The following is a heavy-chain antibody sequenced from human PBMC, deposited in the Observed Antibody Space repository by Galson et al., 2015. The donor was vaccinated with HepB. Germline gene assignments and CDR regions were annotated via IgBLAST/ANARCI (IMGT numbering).Heavy chain of an antibody. CDR2: IYYSGST. Sequence: LSLTCTVSGGSISSSSHYWGWIRQPPGKGLEWIGSIYYSGSTYYNPSLKSRVTISVDTSKNQFSLKLSSVTAADTAVYYCARHLGYFQHWGQGTLVTVSS. CDR1: GGSISSSSHY. V-gene: IGHV4-39*01. J-gene: IGHJ1*01. CDR3: ARHLGYFQH.